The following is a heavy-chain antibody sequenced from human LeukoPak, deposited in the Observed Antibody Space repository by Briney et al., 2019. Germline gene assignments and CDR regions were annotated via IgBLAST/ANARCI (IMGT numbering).Heavy chain of an antibody. Sequence: ASVKVSCKASGGTFSSYAISWVRQAPGQGLEWMGWISANNGNTEFAQTFQGRVTMTTDTSTSTAYVELRNLRSDDTAVYYCARALYYDFSYYFDYWGQGTLVTVSS. V-gene: IGHV1-18*01. D-gene: IGHD3-3*01. CDR2: ISANNGNT. CDR3: ARALYYDFSYYFDY. CDR1: GGTFSSYA. J-gene: IGHJ4*02.